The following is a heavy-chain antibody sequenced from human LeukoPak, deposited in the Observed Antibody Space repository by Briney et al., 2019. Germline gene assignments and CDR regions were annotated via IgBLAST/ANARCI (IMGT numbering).Heavy chain of an antibody. J-gene: IGHJ4*02. D-gene: IGHD3-3*01. CDR2: IRYDGSNK. Sequence: GGSLRLSCAASGFTFSSYGMHWVRQAPGKGLEWVAFIRYDGSNKYYADSVKGRFTISRDNSKNTLYLQMNSLRAEDTAVYYCPNPPRDNYDFWSGYHYDYWGQGTLVTVSS. V-gene: IGHV3-30*02. CDR1: GFTFSSYG. CDR3: PNPPRDNYDFWSGYHYDY.